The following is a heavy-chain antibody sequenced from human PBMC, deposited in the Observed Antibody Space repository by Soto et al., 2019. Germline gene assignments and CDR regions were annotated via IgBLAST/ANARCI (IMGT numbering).Heavy chain of an antibody. J-gene: IGHJ6*02. V-gene: IGHV1-2*04. CDR1: GYTFTGYY. Sequence: ASVKVSCKASGYTFTGYYVHWVRQAPGQGLEWMGWINPNSGGTNYTQKFQGWVTMTRDTSISTAYMELSRLRSDDTAVYYCARDNANYYYYGMDVWGQGTTVTVSS. CDR3: ARDNANYYYYGMDV. D-gene: IGHD2-8*01. CDR2: INPNSGGT.